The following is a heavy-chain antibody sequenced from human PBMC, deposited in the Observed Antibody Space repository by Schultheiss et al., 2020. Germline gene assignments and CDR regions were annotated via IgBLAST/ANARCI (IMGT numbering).Heavy chain of an antibody. CDR2: IYYSGST. CDR1: GGSISSSSYY. D-gene: IGHD2-21*02. CDR3: ARVSRTPYCGGDCYPPDFDY. J-gene: IGHJ4*02. V-gene: IGHV4-31*03. Sequence: SETLSLTCTVSGGSISSSSYYWGWIRQHPGKGLEWIGYIYYSGSTYYNPSLKSRVTISVDTSKNQFSLKLSSVTAADTAVYYCARVSRTPYCGGDCYPPDFDYWGQATLITVSS.